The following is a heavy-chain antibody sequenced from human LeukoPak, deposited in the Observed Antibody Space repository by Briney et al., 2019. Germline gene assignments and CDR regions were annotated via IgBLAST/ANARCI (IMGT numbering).Heavy chain of an antibody. Sequence: GGSLRLSCAASGFTFSSYAMSWVRQAPGKGLEWVANIKQDGSEKYYVDSVKGRFTISRDNAKNSLYLQMNSLRAEDTAVYYCARWNYYDSQDYWGQGTLVTVSS. V-gene: IGHV3-7*01. J-gene: IGHJ4*02. D-gene: IGHD3-22*01. CDR2: IKQDGSEK. CDR3: ARWNYYDSQDY. CDR1: GFTFSSYA.